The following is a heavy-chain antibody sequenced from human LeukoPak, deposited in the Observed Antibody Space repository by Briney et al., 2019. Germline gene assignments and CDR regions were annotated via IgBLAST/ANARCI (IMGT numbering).Heavy chain of an antibody. V-gene: IGHV3-15*01. CDR1: GFSFTNTW. Sequence: GGSLRLSCEASGFSFTNTWMSWVRQAPGKGLEWVGRVKSKADDGTTDYAAPVQGRFTISRDNSKNTLYLQMNSLRAEDTAVYYCARDLRLRLAPPGGMDVWGQGTTVTVSS. D-gene: IGHD6-19*01. CDR3: ARDLRLRLAPPGGMDV. CDR2: VKSKADDGTT. J-gene: IGHJ6*02.